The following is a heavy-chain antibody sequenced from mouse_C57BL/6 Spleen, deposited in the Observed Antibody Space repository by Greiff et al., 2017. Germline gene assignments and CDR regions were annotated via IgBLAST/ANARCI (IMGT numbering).Heavy chain of an antibody. Sequence: VQRVESGAELVRPGTSVKMSCKASGYTFTNYWIGWAKQRPGHGLEWIGDIYPGGGYTNYNEKFKGKATLTADKSSSTAYMQFSSLTSEDSAVYYCARALYCNYAVDYWGQGTSVTVSS. D-gene: IGHD2-3*01. CDR1: GYTFTNYW. J-gene: IGHJ4*01. V-gene: IGHV1-63*01. CDR2: IYPGGGYT. CDR3: ARALYCNYAVDY.